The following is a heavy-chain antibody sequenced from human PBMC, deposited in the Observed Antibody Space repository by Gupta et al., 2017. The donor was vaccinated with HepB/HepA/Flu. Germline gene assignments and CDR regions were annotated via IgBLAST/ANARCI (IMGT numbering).Heavy chain of an antibody. Sequence: QVQLVESGGGVVQPGRSLRLSCAASGFTFSSYGMLWVRQAPGTGLEWVAVIWYDGSNKDYVDSVKGRFTISRDNSKNTLYLQMNSLRAEDTAMYYCASQLSEYSSSSYYFDYWGQGTLVTVSS. J-gene: IGHJ4*02. V-gene: IGHV3-33*01. CDR3: ASQLSEYSSSSYYFDY. CDR2: IWYDGSNK. CDR1: GFTFSSYG. D-gene: IGHD6-6*01.